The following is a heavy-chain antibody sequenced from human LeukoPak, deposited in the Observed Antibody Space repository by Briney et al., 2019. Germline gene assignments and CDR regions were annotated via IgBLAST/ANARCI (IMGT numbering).Heavy chain of an antibody. V-gene: IGHV3-30*02. J-gene: IGHJ6*03. Sequence: GGSLRLSCAASGFTFSSYDMHWVRQAPGKGLEWVAFMQYDGGNKYYAESVKGRFTISRDNSKNTLYLQMDSLRVDDTAVYFCARFLTSYYYYYYMDVWGKGTTVTVSS. CDR2: MQYDGGNK. CDR1: GFTFSSYD. CDR3: ARFLTSYYYYYYMDV. D-gene: IGHD3-10*01.